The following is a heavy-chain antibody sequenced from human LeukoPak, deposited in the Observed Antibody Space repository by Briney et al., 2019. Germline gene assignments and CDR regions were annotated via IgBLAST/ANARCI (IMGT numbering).Heavy chain of an antibody. CDR3: ARGYYGGAVDS. CDR2: MYTNGES. V-gene: IGHV4-4*07. Sequence: PSETLSLTCTVSGGSINSQYWSWIRQPAGKGLEWIGRMYTNGESDHNPSLKSRVTMSVDTSKKQFSLKLNSMTAADTAVYYCARGYYGGAVDSWGQGILVIVSS. CDR1: GGSINSQY. J-gene: IGHJ4*02. D-gene: IGHD3-16*01.